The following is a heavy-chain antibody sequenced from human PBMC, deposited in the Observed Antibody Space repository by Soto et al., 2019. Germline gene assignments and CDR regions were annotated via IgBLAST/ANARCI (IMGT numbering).Heavy chain of an antibody. D-gene: IGHD3-9*01. J-gene: IGHJ4*02. Sequence: SETLSLTCTVSGGSISRYYWSWIRQPPGKGLEWIGYIYYSGSTNYNPSLKSRVTISVDTSKNQFSLKLSSVTAADTAVYYCARHSPDFDWLSQFDYWGQGTLVTVSS. CDR1: GGSISRYY. CDR2: IYYSGST. V-gene: IGHV4-59*08. CDR3: ARHSPDFDWLSQFDY.